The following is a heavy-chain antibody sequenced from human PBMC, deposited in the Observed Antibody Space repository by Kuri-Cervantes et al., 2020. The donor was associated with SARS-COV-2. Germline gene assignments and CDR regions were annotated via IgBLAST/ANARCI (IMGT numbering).Heavy chain of an antibody. CDR1: GDSISPYY. D-gene: IGHD2-2*01. CDR2: ICYSGSV. J-gene: IGHJ6*02. Sequence: ESLKISCSVSGDSISPYYWTWIRQPPGKGLEWIGHICYSGSVNYNPSLMSRLTISVDKSKNQVSLKLTSVTAADTAVYYRARSAAAFYGMDVWGQGTTVTVSS. V-gene: IGHV4-59*13. CDR3: ARSAAAFYGMDV.